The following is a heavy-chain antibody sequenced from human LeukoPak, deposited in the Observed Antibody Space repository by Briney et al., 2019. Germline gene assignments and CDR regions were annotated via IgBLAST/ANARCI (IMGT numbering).Heavy chain of an antibody. CDR1: GGSISSSSYY. Sequence: SETLSHTCTVSGGSISSSSYYWGWIRQPPGKGLEWIGSIYYSGSTYYNPSLKSRVTISVDTSKNQFSLKLSSVTASDTAVYYCARQGWFGELLSPLDYWGQGTLVTVSS. CDR3: ARQGWFGELLSPLDY. J-gene: IGHJ4*02. CDR2: IYYSGST. V-gene: IGHV4-39*01. D-gene: IGHD3-10*01.